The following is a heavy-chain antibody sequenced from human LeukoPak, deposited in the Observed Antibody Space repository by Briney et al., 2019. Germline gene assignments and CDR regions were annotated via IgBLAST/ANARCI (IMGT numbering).Heavy chain of an antibody. CDR2: ISWNSGSI. D-gene: IGHD4-17*01. V-gene: IGHV3-9*01. CDR1: GFTFDDCA. Sequence: GGSLRLSCAASGFTFDDCAMHWVRQAPGKGLEWVSGISWNSGSIGYADSVKGRFTISRDNAKNSLYLQMNSLRAEDTALYYCAKGRLMTTVTSYDYWGQGTLVTVSS. J-gene: IGHJ4*02. CDR3: AKGRLMTTVTSYDY.